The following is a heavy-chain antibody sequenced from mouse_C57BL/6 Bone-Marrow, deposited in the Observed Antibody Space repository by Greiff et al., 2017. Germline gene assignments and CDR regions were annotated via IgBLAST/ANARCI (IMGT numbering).Heavy chain of an antibody. V-gene: IGHV5-4*01. CDR3: ARESNYVDY. J-gene: IGHJ2*01. D-gene: IGHD5-1*01. CDR2: ISDGGSYT. Sequence: EVQGVESGGGLVKPGGSLKLSCAASGFTFSSYAMSWVRQTPEKRLEWVATISDGGSYTYYPDNVQGRFTISRDNAKNNLYLQMSHLKSEDTAMYYCARESNYVDYWGQGTTLTVSS. CDR1: GFTFSSYA.